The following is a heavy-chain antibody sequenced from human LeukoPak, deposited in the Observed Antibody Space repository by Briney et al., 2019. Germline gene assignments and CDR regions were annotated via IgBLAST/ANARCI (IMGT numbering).Heavy chain of an antibody. CDR2: ISGSGGST. J-gene: IGHJ6*03. D-gene: IGHD6-13*01. V-gene: IGHV3-23*01. Sequence: GGSLRLSCAASGFTFSSYAMSWVRQAPGKGLEWVSAISGSGGSTYYADSVKGRFTISRDNSKNTLYLQMNSLRAEDTAVYYCARGRGGSSWTYYYYYMDVWGKGTTVTVSS. CDR3: ARGRGGSSWTYYYYYMDV. CDR1: GFTFSSYA.